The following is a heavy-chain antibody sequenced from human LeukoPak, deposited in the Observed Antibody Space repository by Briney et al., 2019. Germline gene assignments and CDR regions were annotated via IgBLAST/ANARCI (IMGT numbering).Heavy chain of an antibody. CDR1: GYKFISHY. D-gene: IGHD2-21*02. CDR2: MHGGNGNT. CDR3: AGEGSYCVGGDCYSFDF. V-gene: IGHV1-2*02. J-gene: IGHJ4*02. Sequence: ASVRVSCKTSGYKFISHYLQWVRQAPGLGPEWMGWMHGGNGNTRYAEKFEGRVTMTRDTSTSTAYMDLNRLTSDDTAVYYCAGEGSYCVGGDCYSFDFWGQGTLVTVSS.